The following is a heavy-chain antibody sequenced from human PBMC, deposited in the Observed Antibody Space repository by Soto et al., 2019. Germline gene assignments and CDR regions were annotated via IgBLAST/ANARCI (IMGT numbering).Heavy chain of an antibody. V-gene: IGHV4-31*03. CDR3: ARSILTGFYAYFDY. CDR1: GGSVTRGGYY. Sequence: TSETLSLTCTVSGGSVTRGGYYWGWIRQHPGKGLEWIGYIYYSGGTYYNPSLNSRVTISVDTSKNQFSLKLTSVTAADTAVYYCARSILTGFYAYFDYWGQGTLVTVSS. J-gene: IGHJ4*02. CDR2: IYYSGGT. D-gene: IGHD3-9*01.